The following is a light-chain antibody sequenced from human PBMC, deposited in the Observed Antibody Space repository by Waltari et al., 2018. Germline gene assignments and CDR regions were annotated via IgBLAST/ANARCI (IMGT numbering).Light chain of an antibody. CDR3: QQYYSAPYT. J-gene: IGKJ2*01. V-gene: IGKV4-1*01. CDR1: QRVLYSSNNKNY. Sequence: DIVMTQSPDSLAVSRGERATINRKSIQRVLYSSNNKNYLTWYQQKPGQPPKLLIYWASTRESGVPDRFSGSASGTDFTLTISSLQAEDVAVYYCQQYYSAPYTFGQGTKLEIK. CDR2: WAS.